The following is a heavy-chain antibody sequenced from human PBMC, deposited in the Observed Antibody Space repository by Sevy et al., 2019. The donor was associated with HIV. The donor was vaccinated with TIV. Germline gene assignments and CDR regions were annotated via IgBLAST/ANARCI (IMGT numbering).Heavy chain of an antibody. CDR3: AKTINSGGGVVPAANYYYYGMDV. CDR2: CSGKGRST. CDR1: GFTFSGYA. D-gene: IGHD2-2*01. J-gene: IGHJ6*02. Sequence: GGSLRLSCAVSGFTFSGYAMNWVRQAPAKGLEWVSDCSGKGRSTDYADSVEGRFTISRDNSKNTLYLQMNSLRAEDKAVYYCAKTINSGGGVVPAANYYYYGMDVWGQGTTVTVSS. V-gene: IGHV3-23*01.